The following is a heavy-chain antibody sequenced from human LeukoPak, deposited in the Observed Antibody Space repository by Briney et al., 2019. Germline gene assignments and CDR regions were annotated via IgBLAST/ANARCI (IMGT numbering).Heavy chain of an antibody. CDR3: ARDAVAFAIIWYFDL. Sequence: GGSLRLSCAASGFTFSSYSMNWFRQAPGKGLEWVSSISSSSSYIYYADSVKGRFTISRDNAKNSLYLQMNSLRAEDTAVYYCARDAVAFAIIWYFDLWGRGTPVSVSS. D-gene: IGHD2-21*01. CDR2: ISSSSSYI. CDR1: GFTFSSYS. V-gene: IGHV3-21*01. J-gene: IGHJ2*01.